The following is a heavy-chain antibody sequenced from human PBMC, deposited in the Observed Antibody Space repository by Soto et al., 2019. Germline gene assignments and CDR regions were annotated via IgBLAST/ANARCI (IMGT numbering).Heavy chain of an antibody. CDR2: IMPFFGSG. CDR1: RGTFTNYA. CDR3: ARDRAGYYSHFVY. D-gene: IGHD3-22*01. Sequence: QVYLVQSGAEVKKPGSSVKVSCKALRGTFTNYAFSWVRQAPGQGLEWMGGIMPFFGSGNYAQKFQGRINITADESTSSVYLELTSLRSEGTAVDYCARDRAGYYSHFVYGGQGTLVTVSS. J-gene: IGHJ4*02. V-gene: IGHV1-69*01.